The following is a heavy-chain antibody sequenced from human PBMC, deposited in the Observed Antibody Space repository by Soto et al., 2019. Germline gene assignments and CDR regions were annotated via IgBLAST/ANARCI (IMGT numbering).Heavy chain of an antibody. CDR3: AKWIAVAGTWFDT. D-gene: IGHD6-19*01. CDR1: RFTFISYA. Sequence: LRXSFASSRFTFISYAMSWARQAPGKGLEWVSAISGSGGSTYYADSVKGRFTISRDNSKNTLYLQMNSLRAEDTAVYYCAKWIAVAGTWFDTWGQGTMVTV. CDR2: ISGSGGST. V-gene: IGHV3-23*01. J-gene: IGHJ5*02.